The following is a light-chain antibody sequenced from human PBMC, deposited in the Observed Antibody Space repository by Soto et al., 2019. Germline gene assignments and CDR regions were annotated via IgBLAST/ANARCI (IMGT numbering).Light chain of an antibody. CDR3: QQRLHWPIT. CDR2: GAS. CDR1: EGVGSS. V-gene: IGKV3-15*01. Sequence: ETVMTQSPATLSVSPGERVTLSCRASEGVGSSLAWYQQKPGQAPRVLIYGASTTAPGIPARFSGSGSGTEFTLTISSLQSEDFAVYYCQQRLHWPITFGQGTRLEIK. J-gene: IGKJ5*01.